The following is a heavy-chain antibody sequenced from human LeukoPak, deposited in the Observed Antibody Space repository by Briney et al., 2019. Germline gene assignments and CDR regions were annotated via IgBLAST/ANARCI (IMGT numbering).Heavy chain of an antibody. Sequence: SGGSLRLSCAASGFNFEGYAMNWVRQAPGKGLEWVSLISGDGGTKYYADPVKGRFTISRDNRENSLFLQMNNLRAEDTAFYYCTKDISRHCSSTSCYPLHRGQGILVTVSS. D-gene: IGHD2-2*01. CDR2: ISGDGGTK. CDR1: GFNFEGYA. V-gene: IGHV3-43*02. J-gene: IGHJ4*02. CDR3: TKDISRHCSSTSCYPLH.